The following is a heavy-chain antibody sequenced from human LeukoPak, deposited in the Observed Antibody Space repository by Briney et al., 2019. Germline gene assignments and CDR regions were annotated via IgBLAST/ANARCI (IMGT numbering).Heavy chain of an antibody. J-gene: IGHJ4*02. CDR3: ARPRLLYGSGPILV. Sequence: QSSETLSLTCTVSGGSISSYYWSWIRQPPGKGLEWIGYIYYSGSTNYNPSLKSRVTISVDTSKNQFSLNLTSVTAADTAVYYCARPRLLYGSGPILVWGQGNLVTVSS. V-gene: IGHV4-59*12. CDR2: IYYSGST. CDR1: GGSISSYY. D-gene: IGHD3-10*01.